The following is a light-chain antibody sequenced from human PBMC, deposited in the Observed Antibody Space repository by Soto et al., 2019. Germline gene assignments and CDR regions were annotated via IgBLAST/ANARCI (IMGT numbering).Light chain of an antibody. J-gene: IGKJ1*01. CDR1: QTIDTN. CDR3: QQYNNRPPWT. V-gene: IGKV3-15*01. Sequence: EIVLTQSPATLSLSPGERATLSCSASQTIDTNLAWYQQKPGQAPRLLIFAASTRATGIPARFSGSGSGTEFSLTITSLQSEDFALYYCQQYNNRPPWTFGQGTKVDIK. CDR2: AAS.